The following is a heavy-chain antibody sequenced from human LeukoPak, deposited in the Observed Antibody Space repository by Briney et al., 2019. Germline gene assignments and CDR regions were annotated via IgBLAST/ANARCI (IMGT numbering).Heavy chain of an antibody. CDR3: ARDDDLAVTYDY. CDR2: ISAYNDNT. V-gene: IGHV1-18*01. J-gene: IGHJ4*02. CDR1: GYTFTSYG. D-gene: IGHD4-17*01. Sequence: ASVKVSCKASGYTFTSYGIGWVRQAPGQGLEWMGWISAYNDNTNYAQKFQGRVTMTTDTSTSTAYMELRSLRSDDTAVYYCARDDDLAVTYDYWGQGTLVTVSS.